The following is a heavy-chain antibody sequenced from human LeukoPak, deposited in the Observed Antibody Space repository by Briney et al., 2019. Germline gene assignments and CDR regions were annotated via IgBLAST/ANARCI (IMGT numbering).Heavy chain of an antibody. D-gene: IGHD3-9*01. J-gene: IGHJ4*02. CDR1: GLTFSSYA. Sequence: GGSLRLSCAASGLTFSSYAMHWVRQAPGKGLEWVAVISYDGSNKYYADSVKGRFTISRDNSKNTLYLQMNSLRAEDTAVYYCARDGDTYYDILTGYYNQIPGDYWGQGTLVTVSS. CDR3: ARDGDTYYDILTGYYNQIPGDY. V-gene: IGHV3-30-3*01. CDR2: ISYDGSNK.